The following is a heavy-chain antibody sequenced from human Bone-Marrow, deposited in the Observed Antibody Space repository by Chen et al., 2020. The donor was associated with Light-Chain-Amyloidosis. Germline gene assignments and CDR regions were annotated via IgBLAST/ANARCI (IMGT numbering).Heavy chain of an antibody. J-gene: IGHJ4*02. D-gene: IGHD3-3*01. CDR3: ARVNPNYDFWSGYYWHFDY. V-gene: IGHV4-34*01. CDR1: GGSFSGYY. CDR2: INHSGST. Sequence: QVQLQQWGAGLLKPSETLSLTCAVYGGSFSGYYWSWIRQPPGKGLEWIGEINHSGSTNYNPSLKSRGTISLDTSKNQVSLKLSSVTAADTAVYYCARVNPNYDFWSGYYWHFDYWGQGTLVTVSS.